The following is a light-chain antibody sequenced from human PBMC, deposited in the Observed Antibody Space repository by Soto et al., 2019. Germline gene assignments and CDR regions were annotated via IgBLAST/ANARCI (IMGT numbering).Light chain of an antibody. CDR3: CSYAGSYTYV. CDR1: SSDVGGYNY. V-gene: IGLV2-11*01. CDR2: DVN. J-gene: IGLJ1*01. Sequence: QSALTQPRSVSGSPGQSVTISCTGTSSDVGGYNYVSWYQQHPGKAPKLMVYDVNERPSGVPDRFSGSKSGNTASLTISGLQAEDEADYYCCSYAGSYTYVFGTGTKLTVL.